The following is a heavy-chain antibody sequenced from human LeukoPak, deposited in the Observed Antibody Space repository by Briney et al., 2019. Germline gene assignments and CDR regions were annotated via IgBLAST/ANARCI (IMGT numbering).Heavy chain of an antibody. Sequence: SETLSLTCTVSGGSISSYYWSWIRQPPGKGLEWIGYIYYSGSTNYNPSLKSRVTISVDTSKNQFSLKLSSVTAADTAVYYCARDPYSGSYYRWAFDNWGQGTMVTVSS. CDR1: GGSISSYY. D-gene: IGHD1-26*01. CDR3: ARDPYSGSYYRWAFDN. V-gene: IGHV4-59*01. J-gene: IGHJ3*02. CDR2: IYYSGST.